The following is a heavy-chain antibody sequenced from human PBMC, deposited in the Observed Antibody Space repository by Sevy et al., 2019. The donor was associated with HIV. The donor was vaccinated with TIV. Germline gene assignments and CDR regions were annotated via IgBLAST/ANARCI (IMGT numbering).Heavy chain of an antibody. D-gene: IGHD6-13*01. CDR3: ARELVIAAAGTYYYYGMDV. V-gene: IGHV3-53*01. CDR2: IYSGGST. Sequence: GGSLRLSCAASGFTVSSNYMSWVRQAPGKGLEWVSVIYSGGSTYYADSVKGRFTISRDYSKNTLYLQMNSLRAEDTAVYYCARELVIAAAGTYYYYGMDVWGQGTTVTVSS. CDR1: GFTVSSNY. J-gene: IGHJ6*02.